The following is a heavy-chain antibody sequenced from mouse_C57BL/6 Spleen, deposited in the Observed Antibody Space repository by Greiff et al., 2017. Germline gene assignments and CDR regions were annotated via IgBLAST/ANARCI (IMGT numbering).Heavy chain of an antibody. CDR3: ANSNWDYAMDY. J-gene: IGHJ4*01. Sequence: QVQLQQSGPELVKPGASVKISCKASGYAFSSSWMNWVKQRPGKGLEWIGRIYPGDGDTNYNGKFKGKATLTADNSSSTAYMQLSSLTSEDSAVYFCANSNWDYAMDYWGQGTSVTVSS. V-gene: IGHV1-82*01. CDR2: IYPGDGDT. CDR1: GYAFSSSW. D-gene: IGHD2-5*01.